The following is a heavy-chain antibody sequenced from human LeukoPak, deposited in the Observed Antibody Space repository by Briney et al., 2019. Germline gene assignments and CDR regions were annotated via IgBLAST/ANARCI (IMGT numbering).Heavy chain of an antibody. J-gene: IGHJ4*02. CDR3: AKDSDSSGSIGPSYFDY. CDR2: ISGSGGST. Sequence: GGSLRLSCAASGFTFSSYGMSWVRQAPGKGLEWVSVISGSGGSTYYADSVKGRFTISRDNSKNTVYLQVNSLRAEDTAVYYCAKDSDSSGSIGPSYFDYWGQGTLVPVSS. CDR1: GFTFSSYG. D-gene: IGHD3-22*01. V-gene: IGHV3-23*01.